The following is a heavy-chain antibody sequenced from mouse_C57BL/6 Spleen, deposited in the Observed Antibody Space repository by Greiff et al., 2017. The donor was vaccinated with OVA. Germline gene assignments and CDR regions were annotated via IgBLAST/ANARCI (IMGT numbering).Heavy chain of an antibody. CDR2: INPYNGGT. V-gene: IGHV1-19*01. CDR1: GYTFTDYY. J-gene: IGHJ1*03. CDR3: ARRGGSSYGYFDV. Sequence: VQLKESGPVLVKPGASVKMSCKASGYTFTDYYMNWVKQSHGKSLEWIGVINPYNGGTSYNQKFKGKATLTVDKSSSTAYMELNSLTSEDSAVYYCARRGGSSYGYFDVWGTGTTVTVSS. D-gene: IGHD1-1*01.